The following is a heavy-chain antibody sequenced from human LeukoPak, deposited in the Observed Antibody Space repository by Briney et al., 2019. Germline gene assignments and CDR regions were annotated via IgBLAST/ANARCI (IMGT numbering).Heavy chain of an antibody. V-gene: IGHV3-53*01. D-gene: IGHD4-23*01. J-gene: IGHJ5*02. CDR2: IYSGGGT. Sequence: GGSLRLSCAASGFTLSAEYMSWVRQAPGRGLEWVSVIYSGGGTYYVNSVKGRFTISRDTSKNTLFLQLSSLRAEDTAMYHCARGGPAYGGNHNWFDPWGQGTLVTVSS. CDR3: ARGGPAYGGNHNWFDP. CDR1: GFTLSAEY.